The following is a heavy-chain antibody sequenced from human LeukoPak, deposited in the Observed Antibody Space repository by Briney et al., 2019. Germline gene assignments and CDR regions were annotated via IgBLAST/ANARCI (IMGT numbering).Heavy chain of an antibody. J-gene: IGHJ4*02. CDR2: TSAYNGNT. Sequence: ASVKVSCKASGYTFTSYGISWVRQAPGQGLEWMGWTSAYNGNTNYAQKLQGRVTMTTDTSTSTAYMELRSLRSDDTAVYYCARQARGTFGGVIVNWGQGTLVTVSS. D-gene: IGHD3-16*02. CDR1: GYTFTSYG. V-gene: IGHV1-18*01. CDR3: ARQARGTFGGVIVN.